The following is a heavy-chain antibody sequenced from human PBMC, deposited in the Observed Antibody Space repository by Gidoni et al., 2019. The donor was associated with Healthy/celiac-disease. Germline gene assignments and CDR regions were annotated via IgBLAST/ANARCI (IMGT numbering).Heavy chain of an antibody. V-gene: IGHV1-46*01. CDR2: INPSCGST. CDR1: GYTFTSYY. Sequence: QVQLVQSGAEVKKPGASVKVSCKASGYTFTSYYMHWVRQAPGQGLEWMGIINPSCGSTSYAQKFQGRVTMTRDTSTSTVYMELSSLRSEDTAVYYCARVGRVRGALDYWGQGTLVTVSS. CDR3: ARVGRVRGALDY. J-gene: IGHJ4*02. D-gene: IGHD3-10*01.